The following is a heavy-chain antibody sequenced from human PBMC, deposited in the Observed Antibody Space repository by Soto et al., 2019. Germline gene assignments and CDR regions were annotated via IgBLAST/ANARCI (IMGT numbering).Heavy chain of an antibody. V-gene: IGHV3-30*03. CDR1: GFTFSSYG. D-gene: IGHD3-3*01. J-gene: IGHJ6*02. CDR3: GREYYDFWSGYYTGVDYYYGMDV. CDR2: ISYDGSNK. Sequence: GGSLRLSCSASGFTFSSYGMHWVRQAPGKGLEWVAVISYDGSNKYYADSVKGRFTISRDNSKNTLYLQMNSLRAEDTAVYYCGREYYDFWSGYYTGVDYYYGMDVWGQGTTVTVSS.